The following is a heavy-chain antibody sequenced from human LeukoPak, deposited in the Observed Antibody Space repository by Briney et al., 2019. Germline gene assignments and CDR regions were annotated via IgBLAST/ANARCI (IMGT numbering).Heavy chain of an antibody. CDR3: ARGSVVIAAAIDY. D-gene: IGHD6-13*01. V-gene: IGHV1-2*02. CDR1: GYTFTGYY. J-gene: IGHJ4*02. Sequence: ASVKVSCKASGYTFTGYYMHWVRQAPGQGLEWMGWINPNSGGTNYAQKFQGRVTMTRDTSISTAYMELSRLRSDDTAVYYCARGSVVIAAAIDYWGQGTLVTVSS. CDR2: INPNSGGT.